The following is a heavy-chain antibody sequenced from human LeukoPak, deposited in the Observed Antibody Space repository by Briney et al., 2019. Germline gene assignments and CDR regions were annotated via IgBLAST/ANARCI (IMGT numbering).Heavy chain of an antibody. V-gene: IGHV3-74*01. J-gene: IGHJ4*02. D-gene: IGHD6-13*01. CDR3: ARGSKYTSSWYVDY. CDR2: MNSDGSTT. CDR1: GFTFSNFW. Sequence: GGSLRLSCAASGFTFSNFWMHWVRQAPGKGPVWVSSMNSDGSTTTYADSVKGRFTISRDNAKNTLYLQMNSPRVEDTAMYYCARGSKYTSSWYVDYWGQGTLVTVSS.